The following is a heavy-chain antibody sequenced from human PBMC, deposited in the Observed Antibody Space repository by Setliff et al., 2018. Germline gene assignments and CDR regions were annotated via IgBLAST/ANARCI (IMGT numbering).Heavy chain of an antibody. J-gene: IGHJ3*01. CDR1: GYTFSNYW. V-gene: IGHV5-51*01. CDR3: ARLGSSSWYNDVFDF. Sequence: GESLTLSCKGSGYTFSNYWVGWVRQMPGKGLEWMGVIYAGDSDTRYSPSFQGQVTFSADKSISTAYLQWSTLKASDTAMYYCARLGSSSWYNDVFDFWGPGTMVT. D-gene: IGHD6-13*01. CDR2: IYAGDSDT.